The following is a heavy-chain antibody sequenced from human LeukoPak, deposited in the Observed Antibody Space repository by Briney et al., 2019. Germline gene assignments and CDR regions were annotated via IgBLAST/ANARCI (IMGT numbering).Heavy chain of an antibody. V-gene: IGHV4-39*01. Sequence: PSETLSLTCTVSGGSISSSSYYWSWIRQPPEMGLEWIGQIYHSGSTKYNGSLKSRVTISVDTSKNQFSLKLSSVTAADTAVYYCARCGGPDYWGQGTLVTVSS. CDR1: GGSISSSSYY. D-gene: IGHD2-21*01. CDR2: IYHSGST. CDR3: ARCGGPDY. J-gene: IGHJ4*02.